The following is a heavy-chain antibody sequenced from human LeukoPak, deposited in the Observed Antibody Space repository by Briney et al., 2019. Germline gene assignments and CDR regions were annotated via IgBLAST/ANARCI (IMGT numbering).Heavy chain of an antibody. V-gene: IGHV4-59*01. CDR2: IYYSGST. J-gene: IGHJ5*02. CDR3: ARVPIGYCSSTSCYKGDNWFDP. Sequence: PSETLSLTCTVSGGSISSYYWSWIRQPPGKGLEWIGYIYYSGSTNYNPSLKSRVTISVDTSKNQFSLKLSSVTAADTAMYYCARVPIGYCSSTSCYKGDNWFDPWGQGTLVTVSS. CDR1: GGSISSYY. D-gene: IGHD2-2*02.